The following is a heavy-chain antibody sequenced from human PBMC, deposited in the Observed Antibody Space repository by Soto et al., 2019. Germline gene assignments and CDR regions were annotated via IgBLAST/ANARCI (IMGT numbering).Heavy chain of an antibody. J-gene: IGHJ5*02. CDR3: DKVAYYYDRSGYYHPS. D-gene: IGHD3-22*01. CDR1: GFTFSIYS. Sequence: GGSLRLSCGASGFTFSIYSMSWIRQAPGRGVEWVSASRGSCGSTYHADSLKGRFTLSTDNSKNTLYLQMNSLRDEDTAVYYCDKVAYYYDRSGYYHPSWGQGTLVTVSS. CDR2: SRGSCGST. V-gene: IGHV3-23*01.